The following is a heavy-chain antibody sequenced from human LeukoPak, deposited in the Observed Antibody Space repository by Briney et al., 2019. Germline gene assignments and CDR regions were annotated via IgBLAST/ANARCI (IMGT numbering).Heavy chain of an antibody. V-gene: IGHV1-2*02. J-gene: IGHJ4*02. CDR3: ARGPLYYDFWSGYSNLDY. Sequence: ASVTVSFKASGYTFTGYFMHWVRQAPGQGLEGVGWINPNSGGTNYAQKFQGKVPMTRDTSISTTYMELSRLRSDDTAVYYCARGPLYYDFWSGYSNLDYWGQGTLVTVSS. D-gene: IGHD3-3*01. CDR1: GYTFTGYF. CDR2: INPNSGGT.